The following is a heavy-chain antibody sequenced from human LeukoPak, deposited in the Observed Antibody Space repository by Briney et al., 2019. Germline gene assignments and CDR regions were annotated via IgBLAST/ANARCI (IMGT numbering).Heavy chain of an antibody. CDR2: ITSGGTYT. D-gene: IGHD3-9*01. J-gene: IGHJ4*02. CDR3: ARGHYDILTASYKWTPDY. CDR1: GFTFSTYN. V-gene: IGHV3-21*06. Sequence: GGSLRLSCAASGFTFSTYNMNWVRQAPGKGLEWVSSITSGGTYTYYADSVKGRFNTSRDNAKNSLSLQLSSLRAEDTAVYYCARGHYDILTASYKWTPDYWGQGILVTVSS.